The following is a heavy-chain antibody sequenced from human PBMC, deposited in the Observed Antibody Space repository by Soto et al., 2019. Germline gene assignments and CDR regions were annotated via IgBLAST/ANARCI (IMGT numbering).Heavy chain of an antibody. CDR2: ISSSSSYI. J-gene: IGHJ5*02. CDR1: GFTFSSYS. D-gene: IGHD3-10*01. V-gene: IGHV3-21*01. Sequence: GGSLRLSCAASGFTFSSYSMNWVRQAPGKGLEWVSSISSSSSYIYYADSVKGRFTISRDNAKNSLYLQMNSLRAEDTAVYYCARDRGGRTRITMVRGVNWFDPWGQGTLVTVSS. CDR3: ARDRGGRTRITMVRGVNWFDP.